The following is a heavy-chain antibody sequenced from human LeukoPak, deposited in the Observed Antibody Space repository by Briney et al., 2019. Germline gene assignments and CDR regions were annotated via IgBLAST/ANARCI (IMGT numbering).Heavy chain of an antibody. CDR2: ISGSGGST. Sequence: AGGSLRLSCAASGFTFSSYAMSWVRQAPGKGLEWVSAISGSGGSTYYADSVKGRFTISRDNSKNTLYLQMNSLRAEDTAVYYCAEVNSGSYYDRYYFDYWGQGTLVTVSS. D-gene: IGHD1-26*01. J-gene: IGHJ4*02. V-gene: IGHV3-23*01. CDR3: AEVNSGSYYDRYYFDY. CDR1: GFTFSSYA.